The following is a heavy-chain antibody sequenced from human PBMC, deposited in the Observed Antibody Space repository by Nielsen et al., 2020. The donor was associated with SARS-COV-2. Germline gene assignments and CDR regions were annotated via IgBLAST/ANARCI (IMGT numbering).Heavy chain of an antibody. CDR3: ARDDVDTAMV. CDR1: GYTFTDYY. D-gene: IGHD5-18*01. CDR2: INPYGGGT. J-gene: IGHJ4*02. V-gene: IGHV1-2*06. Sequence: ASVKVSCKASGYTFTDYYIHWVRQAPGQGLEWMGRINPYGGGTNYAQKFQGTVTMTRDASISTVYMELTSDDTAVYYCARDDVDTAMVWGQGTLVTVSS.